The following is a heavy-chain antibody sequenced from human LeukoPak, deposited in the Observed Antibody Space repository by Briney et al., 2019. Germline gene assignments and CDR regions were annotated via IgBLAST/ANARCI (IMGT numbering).Heavy chain of an antibody. J-gene: IGHJ5*02. CDR3: AVRDGHSTSSGDT. V-gene: IGHV4-34*01. D-gene: IGHD6-6*01. CDR1: GGSFRNYY. Sequence: SETLSLTCGFYGGSFRNYYWSCIRQSPGKGLEWIGKINQSGRTNYNPSLETRLTISVDTAKNLFSLNLTSMTAADTATYYCAVRDGHSTSSGDTWGQGTLVTVSS. CDR2: INQSGRT.